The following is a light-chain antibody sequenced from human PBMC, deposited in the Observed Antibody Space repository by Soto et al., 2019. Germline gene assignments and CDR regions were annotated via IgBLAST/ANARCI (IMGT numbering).Light chain of an antibody. CDR2: DVT. Sequence: QSALTQPASVSGSPGQSITISCTGTSSDVGGYNYVSWYQQHPGIAPKLLIYDVTNRPSGVSPRFSGSKSGNTASLTISGLRAEDEDDYHCCSCTSASSLLYLFGTGTKLTVL. CDR3: CSCTSASSLLYL. CDR1: SSDVGGYNY. V-gene: IGLV2-14*01. J-gene: IGLJ1*01.